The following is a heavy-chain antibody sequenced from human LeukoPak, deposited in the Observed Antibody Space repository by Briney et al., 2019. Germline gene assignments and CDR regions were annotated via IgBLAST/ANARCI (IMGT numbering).Heavy chain of an antibody. CDR1: GGSFSGYY. CDR3: ARSIAAAGTYYYYYYYMDV. J-gene: IGHJ6*03. V-gene: IGHV4-34*01. Sequence: PSETLSLTCAVYGGSFSGYYWSWIRQPPGKGLEWIGEINHSGSTNYNPSLKSRVTISVDTSKNQFSLKLSSVTAADTAVYYCARSIAAAGTYYYYYYYMDVWGKGTTVTVSS. CDR2: INHSGST. D-gene: IGHD6-13*01.